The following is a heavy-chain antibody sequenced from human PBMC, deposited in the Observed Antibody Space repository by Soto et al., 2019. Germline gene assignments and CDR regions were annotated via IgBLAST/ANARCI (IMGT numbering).Heavy chain of an antibody. Sequence: GESLKISCNGSGYSFTSYWISWVRQMPGKGLEWMGRIDPSDSYTNYSPSFQGHVTISADKSISTAYLQWSSLKASDTAMYYCARLKRYYDSSGFYFDYWGQGTLVTVS. CDR3: ARLKRYYDSSGFYFDY. CDR1: GYSFTSYW. J-gene: IGHJ4*02. CDR2: IDPSDSYT. D-gene: IGHD3-22*01. V-gene: IGHV5-10-1*01.